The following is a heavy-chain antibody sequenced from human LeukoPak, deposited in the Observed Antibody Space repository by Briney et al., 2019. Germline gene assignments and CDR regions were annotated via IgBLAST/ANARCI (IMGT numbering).Heavy chain of an antibody. CDR1: GGSISISFYY. J-gene: IGHJ4*02. CDR2: IYYSGST. V-gene: IGHV4-39*01. CDR3: ARHGYYYHTSGYFGF. D-gene: IGHD3-22*01. Sequence: PSETLSLTCTVSGGSISISFYYWGWIRQPPGKGLEWIGSIYYSGSTYYNPSLKSRVSISVDTSKDQFSLKMTSVTAADTALYHCARHGYYYHTSGYFGFWGQGTLVTVSS.